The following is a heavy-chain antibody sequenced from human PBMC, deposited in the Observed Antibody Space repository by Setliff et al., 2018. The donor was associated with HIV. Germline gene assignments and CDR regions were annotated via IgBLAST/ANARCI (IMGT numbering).Heavy chain of an antibody. CDR3: ARARLQGIVTAVGPRDNCLDP. D-gene: IGHD1-26*01. V-gene: IGHV1-18*01. CDR1: GYSFVNYG. Sequence: ASVKVSCKASGYSFVNYGISWVRQAPGQGLEWMGWISAYNGNTDYAPRLLGRVTMTTDTSTSTAYMELRSLSSDDTAVYYCARARLQGIVTAVGPRDNCLDPWGQGTRVTVSS. CDR2: ISAYNGNT. J-gene: IGHJ5*02.